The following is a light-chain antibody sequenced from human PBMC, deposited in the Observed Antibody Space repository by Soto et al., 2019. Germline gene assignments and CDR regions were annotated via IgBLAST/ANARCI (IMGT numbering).Light chain of an antibody. CDR2: VAS. CDR1: QSLGTNF. J-gene: IGKJ1*01. CDR3: QHYGVSPRT. Sequence: EIVLTQSPGTLSLSPGESGTLSCRASQSLGTNFLAWFQQKPGQAPRLLIYVASTRATGIPDRFSGSGSGTDFTLTSTRLAPEDYAVYYCQHYGVSPRTFGQGTKVQIQ. V-gene: IGKV3-20*01.